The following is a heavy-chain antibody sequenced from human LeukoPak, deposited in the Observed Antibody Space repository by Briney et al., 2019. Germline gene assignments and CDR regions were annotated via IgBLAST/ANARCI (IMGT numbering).Heavy chain of an antibody. Sequence: GGSLRLSCAASGFTSSSYAMSWVRQAPGKGLEWVSAISGSGGSTYYADSVKGRFTISRDNSKNTLYLQMNSLRAEDTAVYYCAKSSNYYGSGSYAGAWGQGTLVTVSS. J-gene: IGHJ5*02. D-gene: IGHD3-10*01. CDR3: AKSSNYYGSGSYAGA. CDR2: ISGSGGST. CDR1: GFTSSSYA. V-gene: IGHV3-23*01.